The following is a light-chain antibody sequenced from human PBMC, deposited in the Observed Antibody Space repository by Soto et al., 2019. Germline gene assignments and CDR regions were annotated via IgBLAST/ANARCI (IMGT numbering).Light chain of an antibody. J-gene: IGKJ1*01. CDR2: DAS. CDR1: QSVSSH. V-gene: IGKV3-11*01. CDR3: QQRSNWPWT. Sequence: EIVLTQSPATLSLSPGERATLSCRASQSVSSHLAWYQHKSGQAPRLLIYDASTMATGIPVRFSGSGSGTDFTLTISTLEPEDFAVYYCQQRSNWPWTFGQGTKVEVK.